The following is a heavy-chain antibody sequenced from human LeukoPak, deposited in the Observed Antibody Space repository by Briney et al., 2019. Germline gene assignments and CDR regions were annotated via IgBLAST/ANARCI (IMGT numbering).Heavy chain of an antibody. J-gene: IGHJ4*02. D-gene: IGHD3-22*01. Sequence: ASVKVSCKASGYTFTSYGISWVRQAPGQGLEWMGWISAYNGNTNYAQKLQGRVTMTTDTSTSTAYMELRSPRSDDTAVYYCARAPLYYDSSGYHFDYWGQGTLGTVSS. CDR3: ARAPLYYDSSGYHFDY. CDR2: ISAYNGNT. CDR1: GYTFTSYG. V-gene: IGHV1-18*01.